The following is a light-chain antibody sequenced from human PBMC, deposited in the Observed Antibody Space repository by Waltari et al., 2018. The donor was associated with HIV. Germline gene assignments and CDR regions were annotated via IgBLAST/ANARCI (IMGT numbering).Light chain of an antibody. Sequence: DIQMTQSPSSVSASVGDRVTITCRASQGISSWLAWSQQKPGKAPKLLIYAASNLQSGVPSRFSGSGSGTDFTLTISSLQPEDFATYFCQQANSFPYTFGQGTKVEIK. CDR3: QQANSFPYT. V-gene: IGKV1D-12*01. CDR2: AAS. CDR1: QGISSW. J-gene: IGKJ2*01.